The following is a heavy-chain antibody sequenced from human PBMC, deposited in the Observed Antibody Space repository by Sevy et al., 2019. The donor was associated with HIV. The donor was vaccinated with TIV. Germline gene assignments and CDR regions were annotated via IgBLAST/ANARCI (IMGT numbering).Heavy chain of an antibody. CDR1: GFTFSSYW. CDR2: IKQDGSEK. J-gene: IGHJ3*02. CDR3: ARAIMTSDAFDI. D-gene: IGHD3-16*01. V-gene: IGHV3-7*01. Sequence: GSLRLSCAASGFTFSSYWMSWVRQAPGKGLEWVTNIKQDGSEKYYVDSVKGRFTISRDNAKNSLYLQMNSLRAEDTAVDYCARAIMTSDAFDIWGQGTMVTVSS.